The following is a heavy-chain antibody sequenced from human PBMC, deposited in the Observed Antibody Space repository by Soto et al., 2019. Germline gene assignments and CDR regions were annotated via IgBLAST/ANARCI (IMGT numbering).Heavy chain of an antibody. Sequence: QVQLVESGGGVVQPGRSLRLSCAASGFTFSSYGMHWVRRAPDKGLEWVAVIWYDGSSKYYADSVKGRFTISRDNSYNTLYLQMNSLRAEDTAVYYCARDPEYNILGYFDLWGRGTLVTVSS. V-gene: IGHV3-33*01. CDR2: IWYDGSSK. CDR3: ARDPEYNILGYFDL. CDR1: GFTFSSYG. J-gene: IGHJ2*01. D-gene: IGHD3-9*01.